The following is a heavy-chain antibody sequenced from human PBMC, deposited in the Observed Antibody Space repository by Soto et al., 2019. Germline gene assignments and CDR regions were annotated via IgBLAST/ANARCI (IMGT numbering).Heavy chain of an antibody. CDR3: AKESHGGLRLWYFDL. Sequence: GGSLTLSCAASGFTFSSYGMHWVRQAPGKGLEWVAVISYDGSNKYYADSVKGRFTISRDNSKNTLYLQMNSLRAKHTAWYYCAKESHGGLRLWYFDLWGRGTLVTVSS. D-gene: IGHD3-16*01. V-gene: IGHV3-30*18. CDR2: ISYDGSNK. J-gene: IGHJ2*01. CDR1: GFTFSSYG.